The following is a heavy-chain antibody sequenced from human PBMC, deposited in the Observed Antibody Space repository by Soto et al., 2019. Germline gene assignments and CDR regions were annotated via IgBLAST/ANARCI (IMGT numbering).Heavy chain of an antibody. CDR3: AKDGYDSRGDLSYFDY. D-gene: IGHD3-22*01. CDR2: ISGSPSST. V-gene: IGHV3-23*01. J-gene: IGHJ4*02. CDR1: MFWWVSDA. Sequence: LGRSVTLGGGVSMFWWVSDAMSFVRQRPGKGLEWVSSISGSPSSTYYADYVKGRFTISRDNFKKTLFLQMSSLRAEDTALYYCAKDGYDSRGDLSYFDYWRQGT.